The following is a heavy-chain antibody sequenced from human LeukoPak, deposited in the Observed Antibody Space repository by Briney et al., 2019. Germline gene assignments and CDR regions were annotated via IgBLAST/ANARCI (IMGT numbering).Heavy chain of an antibody. CDR3: ATLSSGGSGSYHHY. Sequence: GGSLRLSCAASGVTYSNFGMSWVRQAPGKGLEWVSSISAGGSGTYFADSVKGRFRISRDNSKSTLFLQMNSLRVDDTAIYYCATLSSGGSGSYHHYWGQGTLVTVSS. CDR2: ISAGGSGT. CDR1: GVTYSNFG. D-gene: IGHD3-10*01. J-gene: IGHJ4*02. V-gene: IGHV3-23*01.